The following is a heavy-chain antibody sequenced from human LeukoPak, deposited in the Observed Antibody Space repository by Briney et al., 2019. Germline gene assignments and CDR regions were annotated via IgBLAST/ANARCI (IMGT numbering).Heavy chain of an antibody. J-gene: IGHJ4*02. Sequence: SVKVSCKASGGTFSSYAISWVRQAPGQGLEWMGGIIPIFGTANYAQKFQGRVTIITDESTSTAYMELSSLRSEDTAVYYCASPSPAAYSYGYFDYWGQGTLVTVSS. CDR1: GGTFSSYA. D-gene: IGHD5-18*01. CDR3: ASPSPAAYSYGYFDY. CDR2: IIPIFGTA. V-gene: IGHV1-69*05.